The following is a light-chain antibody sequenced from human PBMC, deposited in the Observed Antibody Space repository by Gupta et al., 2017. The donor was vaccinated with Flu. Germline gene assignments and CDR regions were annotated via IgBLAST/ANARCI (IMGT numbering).Light chain of an antibody. V-gene: IGLV1-47*01. CDR2: RNN. J-gene: IGLJ1*01. CDR3: AAWDGSLSGRV. Sequence: QSVLTQPPSASGTPGQRVTISCSGSSSNIGINNVYWYQHLPGTAPKLLIYRNNQRPSGVPDRFSVSKSGTSASLAISGLRSEDEADYYCAAWDGSLSGRVFGTGTKVTVL. CDR1: SSNIGINN.